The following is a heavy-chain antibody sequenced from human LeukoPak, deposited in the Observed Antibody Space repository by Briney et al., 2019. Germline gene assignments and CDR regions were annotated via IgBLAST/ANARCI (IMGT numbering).Heavy chain of an antibody. CDR1: GGSISTSYYY. V-gene: IGHV4-61*01. D-gene: IGHD6-19*01. Sequence: SETLSLTCTVSGGSISTSYYYWTWIRQPPGKGLEWIGYIYASGNTNYNPSLKSRVTISVDTSKNQFSLKLSSVTAADTAVYYCARDPPVAGTSWGQGTLVTVSS. CDR2: IYASGNT. J-gene: IGHJ4*02. CDR3: ARDPPVAGTS.